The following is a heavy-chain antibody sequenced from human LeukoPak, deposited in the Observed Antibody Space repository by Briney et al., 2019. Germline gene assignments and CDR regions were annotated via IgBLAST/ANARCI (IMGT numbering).Heavy chain of an antibody. CDR1: GGSISSGGYY. V-gene: IGHV4-30-2*01. J-gene: IGHJ3*02. CDR2: IYHSGNT. CDR3: ARDALQWELRYFDI. D-gene: IGHD1-26*01. Sequence: SETLSLTCTVSGGSISSGGYYWSWIRQPPGKGLEWIGYIYHSGNTYYNPSLKSRVTISVERSKNQFSLKLSSVTAADTAVYYCARDALQWELRYFDIWGQGTMVTVSS.